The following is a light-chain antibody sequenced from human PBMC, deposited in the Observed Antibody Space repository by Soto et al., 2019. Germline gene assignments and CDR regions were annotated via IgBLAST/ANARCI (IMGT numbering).Light chain of an antibody. J-gene: IGKJ2*01. CDR3: QQYNSYSRT. Sequence: DIQMTQSPSTLSASVGDRVTITCRASQSISEWLAWYQQKPGKAPRLLIYRTSILESAVPSRFSGSASGTEFTLTISSLQPDDFATYYCQQYNSYSRTFGQGTRLEIK. CDR1: QSISEW. V-gene: IGKV1-5*03. CDR2: RTS.